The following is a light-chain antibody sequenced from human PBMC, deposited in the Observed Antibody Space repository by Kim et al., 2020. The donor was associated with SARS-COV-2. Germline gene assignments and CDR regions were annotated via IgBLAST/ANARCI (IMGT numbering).Light chain of an antibody. Sequence: QAVVTQESSLTVSPGGTVTLTCTSSTGAVTSGHYPYWFQQKPGQAPRTLIYDTQNKHSWTPARFSGSLLGGKAALTLSGAQPEDEAEYYCLLSYSDVAVFGGGTQLTV. CDR1: TGAVTSGHY. J-gene: IGLJ3*02. V-gene: IGLV7-46*01. CDR2: DTQ. CDR3: LLSYSDVAV.